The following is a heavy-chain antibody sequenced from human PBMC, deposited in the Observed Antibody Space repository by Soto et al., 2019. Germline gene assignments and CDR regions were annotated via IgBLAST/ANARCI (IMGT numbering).Heavy chain of an antibody. J-gene: IGHJ6*02. CDR3: ARTPRGQWELLYYYYGMDV. V-gene: IGHV3-30-3*01. CDR1: GFTFSSYA. CDR2: ISYDGSNK. D-gene: IGHD1-26*01. Sequence: QVQLVESGGGVVQPGRSLRLSCAASGFTFSSYAMHWVRQAPGKGLEWVAVISYDGSNKYYADSVKGRFTISRDNSKNTLYLQMNSLRAEDTAVYYCARTPRGQWELLYYYYGMDVWGQGTTVTVSS.